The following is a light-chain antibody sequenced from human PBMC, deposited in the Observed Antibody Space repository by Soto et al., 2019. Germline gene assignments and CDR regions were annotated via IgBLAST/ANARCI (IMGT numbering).Light chain of an antibody. V-gene: IGLV2-14*01. J-gene: IGLJ3*02. CDR3: SSYTNTGTLVV. Sequence: QSVLTQPASVSGSPGQSITISCSGSGSDIGTYNFVSWYQHHPGRAHKLIISEVANRPSGVSDRFSGSKSGSLASLTISGLQADDEAVYYCSSYTNTGTLVVFGVGTKVTV. CDR1: GSDIGTYNF. CDR2: EVA.